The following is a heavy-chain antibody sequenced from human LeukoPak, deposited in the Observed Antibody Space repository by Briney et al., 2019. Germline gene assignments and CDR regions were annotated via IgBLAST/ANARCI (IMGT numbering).Heavy chain of an antibody. CDR2: ISYDGSNK. Sequence: GGSLRLSCAASGFTFSSYAMHWVRQAPGKGLDWVAVISYDGSNKYYADSVKGRFTISRDNSKTTLYLQMNSLRAEDTAVYYCARDGSGSLDYWGQGTLVTVSS. J-gene: IGHJ4*02. V-gene: IGHV3-30-3*01. D-gene: IGHD3-10*01. CDR3: ARDGSGSLDY. CDR1: GFTFSSYA.